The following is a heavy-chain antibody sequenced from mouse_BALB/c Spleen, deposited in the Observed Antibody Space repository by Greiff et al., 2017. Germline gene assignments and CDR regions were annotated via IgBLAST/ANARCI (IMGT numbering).Heavy chain of an antibody. CDR3: GREAYDYDGMDY. CDR2: IWAGGST. Sequence: VMLVESGPGLVAPSQSLSITCTVSGFALTSYGVHWVRQPPGKGLEWLGVIWAGGSTNYNSALMSRLSISKDNSKSQVFLKMNSLQTDDTAMYYCGREAYDYDGMDYWGQGTSVTVSS. CDR1: GFALTSYG. J-gene: IGHJ4*01. D-gene: IGHD2-4*01. V-gene: IGHV2-9*02.